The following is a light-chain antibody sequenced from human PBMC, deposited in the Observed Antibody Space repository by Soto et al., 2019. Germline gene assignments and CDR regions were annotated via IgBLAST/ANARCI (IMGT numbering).Light chain of an antibody. CDR3: SSYTSSSTLLYV. CDR2: DVS. J-gene: IGLJ1*01. CDR1: SSGVGGYNY. V-gene: IGLV2-14*01. Sequence: QSALTQPASVSGSPAQSITISCTGTSSGVGGYNYVSWYQQHPGKAPKLMIYDVSNRPSGVSNRFSGSKSGNTASLTISGLQAEDEADYYCSSYTSSSTLLYVFGTGSQLTVL.